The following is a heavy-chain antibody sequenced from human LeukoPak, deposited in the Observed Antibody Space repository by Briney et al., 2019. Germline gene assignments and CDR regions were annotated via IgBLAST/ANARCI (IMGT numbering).Heavy chain of an antibody. CDR2: ISAYNGNT. V-gene: IGHV1-18*01. D-gene: IGHD3-10*01. CDR1: GYTFTSYG. J-gene: IGHJ4*02. CDR3: ATSTMVRGVEAFDY. Sequence: ASVKVSCKASGYTFTSYGISWVRQAPGQGLEWMGWISAYNGNTNYAQKLQGRVTMTTDTSTSTAYMELRSLRSDDTAVYYCATSTMVRGVEAFDYWGQGTLVTVCS.